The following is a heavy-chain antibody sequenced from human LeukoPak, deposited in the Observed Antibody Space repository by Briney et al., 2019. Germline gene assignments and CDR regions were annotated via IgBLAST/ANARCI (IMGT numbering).Heavy chain of an antibody. CDR1: GGSFSGYY. CDR2: MYYTGTT. D-gene: IGHD5-12*01. CDR3: ARSVSAYAGRGWFDP. J-gene: IGHJ5*02. Sequence: PSETLSLTCAVYGGSFSGYYWSWIRQPPGKGLEWIASMYYTGTTYYNPSLKSRVTMSVDTSKNQFSLNLTSVTAADTAVFYCARSVSAYAGRGWFDPWGQGTLVTVSS. V-gene: IGHV4-34*01.